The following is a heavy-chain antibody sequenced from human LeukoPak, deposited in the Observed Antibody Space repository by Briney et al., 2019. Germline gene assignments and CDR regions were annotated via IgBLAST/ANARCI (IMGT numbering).Heavy chain of an antibody. D-gene: IGHD3-22*01. Sequence: ASVKVSCKASGYTFTGYYMHWVRQAPGQGLEWMGRINPNSGGTNYAQKVQGRVTMTRDTSISTAYMGLSRLRSDDTAVYYCARGYYYDSSGYYPDFDYWGQGTLVTVSS. V-gene: IGHV1-2*06. CDR2: INPNSGGT. CDR1: GYTFTGYY. J-gene: IGHJ4*02. CDR3: ARGYYYDSSGYYPDFDY.